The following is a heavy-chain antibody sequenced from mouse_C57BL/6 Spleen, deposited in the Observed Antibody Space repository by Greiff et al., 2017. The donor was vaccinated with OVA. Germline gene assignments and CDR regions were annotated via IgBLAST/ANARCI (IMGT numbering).Heavy chain of an antibody. J-gene: IGHJ4*01. CDR1: GYAFSSSW. CDR3: ARDGNYLYYYAMDY. Sequence: VQLQESGPELVKPGASVKISCKASGYAFSSSWMNWVKQRPGKGLEWIGRIYPGDGGTNYNGKFKGKATLTVDKSSSTAYVQLSSLTSEDSAVYFCARDGNYLYYYAMDYWGQGTSVTVSS. CDR2: IYPGDGGT. V-gene: IGHV1-82*01. D-gene: IGHD2-1*01.